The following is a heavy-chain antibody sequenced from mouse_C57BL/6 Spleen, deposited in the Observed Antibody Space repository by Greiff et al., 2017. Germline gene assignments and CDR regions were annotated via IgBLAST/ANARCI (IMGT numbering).Heavy chain of an antibody. CDR2: IDPSDSYT. D-gene: IGHD1-1*01. CDR1: GYTFTSYW. CDR3: ARHGSPWFAY. V-gene: IGHV1-59*01. Sequence: QVQLQQPGAELVRPGTSVKLSCKASGYTFTSYWMHWVKQRPGQGLEWIGVIDPSDSYTNYTQKFKGKATLTVDTSSSTAYMQLSSLTSEDSAVYYCARHGSPWFAYWGQGTLVTVSA. J-gene: IGHJ3*01.